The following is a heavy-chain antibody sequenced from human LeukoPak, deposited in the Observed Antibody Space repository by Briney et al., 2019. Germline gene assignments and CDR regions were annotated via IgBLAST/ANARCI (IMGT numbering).Heavy chain of an antibody. CDR3: ARVVVPAAMLSGWDY. CDR1: GFTFSSYA. V-gene: IGHV3-30-3*01. J-gene: IGHJ4*02. CDR2: ISYDGSNK. Sequence: GRSLRLSCAASGFTFSSYAMHWVRQAPGKGLEWVAVISYDGSNKYYADSVKGRFTISRDNSKNTLYLQMNSLRAEDTAVYYCARVVVPAAMLSGWDYWGQGTLVTVSS. D-gene: IGHD2-2*01.